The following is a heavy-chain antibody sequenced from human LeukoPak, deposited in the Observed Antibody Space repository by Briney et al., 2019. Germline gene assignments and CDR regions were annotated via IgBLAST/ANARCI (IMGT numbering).Heavy chain of an antibody. V-gene: IGHV4-61*05. CDR3: ASSRGYSYGYSN. CDR2: IYYSGST. J-gene: IGHJ4*02. Sequence: KPSETLSLTCTVSGGSISSSSYYWGWIRQPPGKGLEYIGYIYYSGSTNYNPSLKGRVTILLDTSKNQFSLKLSYVTTADTAVYYCASSRGYSYGYSNWDQGTLVTVSS. D-gene: IGHD5-18*01. CDR1: GGSISSSSYY.